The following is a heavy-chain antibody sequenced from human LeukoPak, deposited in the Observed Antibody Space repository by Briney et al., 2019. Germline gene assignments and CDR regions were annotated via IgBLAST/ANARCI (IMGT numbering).Heavy chain of an antibody. V-gene: IGHV3-30-3*01. D-gene: IGHD3-10*01. CDR1: GFTFSSYA. J-gene: IGHJ4*02. Sequence: GGSLRLSCAASGFTFSSYAMSWVRQAPGKGLEWVAVMSYDGSNEYYADSVKGRFTISRDNSRNTLYLQMNSLRAEDTAVYYCASAPRDYYFGSGSMGSYFDYWGQGTLVTVSS. CDR2: MSYDGSNE. CDR3: ASAPRDYYFGSGSMGSYFDY.